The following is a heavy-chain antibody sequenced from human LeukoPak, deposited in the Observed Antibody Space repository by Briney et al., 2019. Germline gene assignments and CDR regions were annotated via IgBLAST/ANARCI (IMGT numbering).Heavy chain of an antibody. D-gene: IGHD2-2*01. CDR2: INHSEST. CDR1: GGSFSGYY. Sequence: PSETLSLTCAVYGGSFSGYYWSWIRQPPGKGLEWIGEINHSESTNYNPSLKSRVTISVDTSKNQFSLKLSSVTAAATAVYYCARGVAGDIVVVPAAIGAGPLDYWGQGTLVTVSS. V-gene: IGHV4-34*01. CDR3: ARGVAGDIVVVPAAIGAGPLDY. J-gene: IGHJ4*02.